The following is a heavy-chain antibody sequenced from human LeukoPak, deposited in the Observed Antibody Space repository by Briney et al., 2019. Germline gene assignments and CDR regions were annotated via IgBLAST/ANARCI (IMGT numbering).Heavy chain of an antibody. CDR3: ARGIAATGYWFDP. D-gene: IGHD6-13*01. V-gene: IGHV4-39*01. CDR1: GDSISSSSYY. Sequence: SETLSLTCTVSGDSISSSSYYWGWFRQPPGKGLEWIGTIYYSGSTHYNPSLKSRVTISVDTSKNQFSLKLSSVTAADTAVYYCARGIAATGYWFDPWGQGTLVTVSS. CDR2: IYYSGST. J-gene: IGHJ5*02.